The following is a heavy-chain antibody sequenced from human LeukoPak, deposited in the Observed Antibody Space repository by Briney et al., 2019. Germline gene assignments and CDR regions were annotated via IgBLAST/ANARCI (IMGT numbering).Heavy chain of an antibody. V-gene: IGHV3-30*18. D-gene: IGHD5-24*01. J-gene: IGHJ6*03. CDR1: GFTFSSYG. CDR2: ISYDGSNK. CDR3: AKWLQPHYYYMDV. Sequence: GGSLRLSCAASGFTFSSYGMHWVRQAPGKGLEWVAVISYDGSNKYYADSVKGRFTISRDNSKNTLYLQMNSLRAEDTAVYYCAKWLQPHYYYMDVWGKGTTVTVSS.